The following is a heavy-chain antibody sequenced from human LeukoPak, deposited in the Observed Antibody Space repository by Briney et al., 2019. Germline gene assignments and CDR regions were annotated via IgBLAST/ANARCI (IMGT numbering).Heavy chain of an antibody. J-gene: IGHJ4*02. CDR1: GXTVSSND. CDR3: ARASMRMTTAGLVDY. D-gene: IGHD6-13*01. CDR2: LHTGGST. Sequence: GGSLRLSCAASGXTVSSNDMTWVRQAPGKGLEWVSALHTGGSTDYADSVKGRFTISRDNAKNSLYLQMNSLRAEDTAVYYCARASMRMTTAGLVDYWGRGTLVTVSS. V-gene: IGHV3-53*01.